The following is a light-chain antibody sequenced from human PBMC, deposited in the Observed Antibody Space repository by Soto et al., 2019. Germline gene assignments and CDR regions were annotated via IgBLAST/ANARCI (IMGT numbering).Light chain of an antibody. CDR3: QQYNSSPMP. V-gene: IGKV1-39*01. CDR2: AAS. CDR1: QSISSY. Sequence: DIQMTQYPSSLSASVGDRVTITCRASQSISSYLNWYQQKPGKAPKLLIYAASSLQSGVPSRFSGSGSGTEFTLTISSLQPDDFATYYCQQYNSSPMPFGQGTRLEIK. J-gene: IGKJ5*01.